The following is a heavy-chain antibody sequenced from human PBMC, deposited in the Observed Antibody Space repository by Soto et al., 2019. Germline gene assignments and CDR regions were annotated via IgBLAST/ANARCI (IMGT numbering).Heavy chain of an antibody. Sequence: QVQLQESGPGLVKPSQTLSLTCTVSGGSISSGDYYWSWIRQPPGKGLEWIGYIYYSGSTYYNPALKGRVTISVDTSKNQFSLKLSSVTAADTAVYYCASRRSTGRALLFDPWGQVTLVTVSS. J-gene: IGHJ5*02. D-gene: IGHD1-26*01. CDR3: ASRRSTGRALLFDP. CDR1: GGSISSGDYY. CDR2: IYYSGST. V-gene: IGHV4-30-4*01.